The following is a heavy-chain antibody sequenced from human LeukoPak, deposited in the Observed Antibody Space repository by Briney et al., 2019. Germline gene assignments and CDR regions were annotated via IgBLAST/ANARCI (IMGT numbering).Heavy chain of an antibody. CDR1: GYTFTGYY. V-gene: IGHV1-2*02. J-gene: IGHJ6*03. D-gene: IGHD6-13*01. CDR3: ARDGYSSSDYYYYYMDV. CDR2: INPNSGGT. Sequence: ASVKVSCKASGYTFTGYYMHWVRQAPGQGLEWMGWINPNSGGTNYAQKFQGRVTMTRDTSISTAYMELSRLRSDDTAVYYCARDGYSSSDYYYYYMDVWGKGTTVTVSS.